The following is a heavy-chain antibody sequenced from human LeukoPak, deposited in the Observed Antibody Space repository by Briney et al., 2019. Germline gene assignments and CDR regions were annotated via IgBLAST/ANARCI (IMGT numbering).Heavy chain of an antibody. J-gene: IGHJ4*02. CDR1: GGTFSSYA. Sequence: EASVKVSCEASGGTFSSYAISWVRQAPGQGLEWMGWISAYNGNTNYAQKLQGRVTMTTDTSTSTAYMELRSLRSDDTAVYYCASSGGDTAMVYGYWGQGTLVTVSS. CDR2: ISAYNGNT. V-gene: IGHV1-18*01. D-gene: IGHD5-18*01. CDR3: ASSGGDTAMVYGY.